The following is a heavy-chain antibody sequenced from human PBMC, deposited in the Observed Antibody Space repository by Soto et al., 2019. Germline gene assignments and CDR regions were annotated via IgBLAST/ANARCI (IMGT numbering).Heavy chain of an antibody. J-gene: IGHJ3*02. CDR3: PAAWDLAYCSGDCSSHGFDI. Sequence: SVKVSCKASGFTFTSSAVQWVRQARGQRLEWIGWIVVGSGNTNYAQKFQERVTITREMSTSTAYVELSSLSSEDTAVYYCPAAWDLAYCSGDCSSHGFDIWRKGTRVSVSS. D-gene: IGHD2-21*02. V-gene: IGHV1-58*01. CDR1: GFTFTSSA. CDR2: IVVGSGNT.